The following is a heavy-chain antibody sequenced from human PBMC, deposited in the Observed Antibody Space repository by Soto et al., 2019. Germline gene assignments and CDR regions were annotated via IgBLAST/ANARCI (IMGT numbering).Heavy chain of an antibody. CDR1: GFTFSSYG. CDR2: ISYDGSNK. D-gene: IGHD6-13*01. V-gene: IGHV3-30*18. J-gene: IGHJ4*02. CDR3: AKDESWDYFDY. Sequence: QVQLVESGGGVVRPGRSLRLSCAASGFTFSSYGMHWVRQAPGKGLEWVAVISYDGSNKYYADSVKGRFTISRDNSKNTLYLQMNSLRAEDTAVYYCAKDESWDYFDYWGQGTLVTVSS.